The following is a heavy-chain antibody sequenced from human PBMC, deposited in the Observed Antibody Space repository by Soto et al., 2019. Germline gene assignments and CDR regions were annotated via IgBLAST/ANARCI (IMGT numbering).Heavy chain of an antibody. D-gene: IGHD6-19*01. CDR3: ATTLSVAAPFDY. CDR1: GYTLTELS. Sequence: ASVKVSCKVSGYTLTELSMHWVRQAPGKGLEWMGGFDPEDGETIYAQKFQGRVTMTEDTFTDTAYMELSSLRSEDTAVYYCATTLSVAAPFDYWGQGTLVTVSS. CDR2: FDPEDGET. V-gene: IGHV1-24*01. J-gene: IGHJ4*02.